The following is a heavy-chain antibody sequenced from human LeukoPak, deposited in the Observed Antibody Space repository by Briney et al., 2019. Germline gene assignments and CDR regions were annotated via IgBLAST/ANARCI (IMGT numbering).Heavy chain of an antibody. V-gene: IGHV1-18*01. Sequence: ASVKVSCRDSGSTFTSYGISWVRQAPGQGLEWMGWISANNGKTKYAQNLQGRVTMTTDTSTSTAYMELRSLRSDDTAVYYCARGYMTTIVELFDPWGQGTLVTVSS. D-gene: IGHD2-21*02. CDR1: GSTFTSYG. CDR2: ISANNGKT. CDR3: ARGYMTTIVELFDP. J-gene: IGHJ5*02.